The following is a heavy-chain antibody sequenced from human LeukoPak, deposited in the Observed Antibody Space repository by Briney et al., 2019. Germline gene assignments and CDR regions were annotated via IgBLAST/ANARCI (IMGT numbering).Heavy chain of an antibody. Sequence: GESLKISCKGSDYSFSNYWIGWVRQRPGKGLEWMAIIYPADSNTRYSPSFQGQVTISVDNSISTAYLQWSSLKASDTAMYYCAREIHSSSWYAIDYWGQGTLVTVSS. J-gene: IGHJ4*02. CDR1: DYSFSNYW. CDR3: AREIHSSSWYAIDY. V-gene: IGHV5-51*01. D-gene: IGHD6-13*01. CDR2: IYPADSNT.